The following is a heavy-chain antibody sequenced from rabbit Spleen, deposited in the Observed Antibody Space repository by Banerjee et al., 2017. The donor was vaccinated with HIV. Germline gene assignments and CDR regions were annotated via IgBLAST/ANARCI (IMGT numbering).Heavy chain of an antibody. CDR3: VRDQAGDADYGPYYLNL. CDR2: IYAGSSGGT. V-gene: IGHV1S40*01. CDR1: GFSFSSHYY. Sequence: QSLEESGGDLVKPGASLTLTCTASGFSFSSHYYMCWVRQAPGKGLEWIACIYAGSSGGTYSATWAKGRFTISKTSSTTVTLQMTSLTAADTATYFCVRDQAGDADYGPYYLNLWGQGTLVTVS. J-gene: IGHJ4*01. D-gene: IGHD2-1*01.